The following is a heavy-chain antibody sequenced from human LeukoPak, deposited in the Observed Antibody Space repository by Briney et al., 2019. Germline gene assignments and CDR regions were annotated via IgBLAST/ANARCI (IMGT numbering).Heavy chain of an antibody. D-gene: IGHD5-18*01. CDR2: IYSGGST. J-gene: IGHJ4*02. V-gene: IGHV3-66*01. CDR3: AARGYSYGYSSGYFDY. Sequence: GGSLRLSCAASGFTFSSYWMSWVRQAPGKGLEWVSVIYSGGSTYYADSVKGRFTISRDNSKNTLYLQMNSLRAEDTAVYYCAARGYSYGYSSGYFDYWGQGTLVTISS. CDR1: GFTFSSYW.